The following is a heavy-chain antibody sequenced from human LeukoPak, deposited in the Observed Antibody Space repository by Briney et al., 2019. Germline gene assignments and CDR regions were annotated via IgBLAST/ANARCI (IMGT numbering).Heavy chain of an antibody. J-gene: IGHJ3*02. CDR3: ARKMGRDGYNLRLSDAFDI. V-gene: IGHV3-9*01. Sequence: GGSLRLSCAASGFTFDDYAMHWVRQAPGKGLEWVSGISWNSGSIGYADSVKGRFTISRDNAKNSLYLQMNSLRAEDTALYYCARKMGRDGYNLRLSDAFDIWGQGTMVTVSS. CDR1: GFTFDDYA. CDR2: ISWNSGSI. D-gene: IGHD5-12*01.